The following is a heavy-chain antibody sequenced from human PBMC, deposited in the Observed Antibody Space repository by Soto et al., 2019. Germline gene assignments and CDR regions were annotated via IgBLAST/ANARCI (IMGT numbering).Heavy chain of an antibody. CDR3: ARDGYVGRYYYYYGMDV. Sequence: QVQLVQSGAEVKKPGSSVKVSCKASGGTFSSYAISWVRQAPGQGLEWMGGIIPIFGTANYAQKFQGRVTITADESTSTAYMELSSLRSEDTAVYYCARDGYVGRYYYYYGMDVWGQGTTVTGSS. D-gene: IGHD1-1*01. CDR1: GGTFSSYA. V-gene: IGHV1-69*12. J-gene: IGHJ6*02. CDR2: IIPIFGTA.